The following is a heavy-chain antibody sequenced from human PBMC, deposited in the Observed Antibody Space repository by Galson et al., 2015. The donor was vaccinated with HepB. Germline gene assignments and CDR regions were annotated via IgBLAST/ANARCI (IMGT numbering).Heavy chain of an antibody. J-gene: IGHJ4*02. Sequence: SVKVSCKASGYTFNRHGISWVRQAPGQGLECVGWISAYNGDTHYAQSFQGRVTMTRDTSTSTAYMELRSLRSDDTAVYYCARDPSNTSGWYAYFDYWGQGTPVTVSS. D-gene: IGHD6-19*01. CDR3: ARDPSNTSGWYAYFDY. CDR1: GYTFNRHG. CDR2: ISAYNGDT. V-gene: IGHV1-18*04.